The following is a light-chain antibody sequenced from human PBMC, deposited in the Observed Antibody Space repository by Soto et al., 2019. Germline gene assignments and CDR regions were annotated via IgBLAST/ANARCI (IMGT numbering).Light chain of an antibody. CDR2: TVS. CDR3: SSFTTDSTYV. Sequence: SALTQPASVSGSPGQSITISCTGTSSDVGANIFVSWYQQHPGKVPKLMIYTVSSRPSGVSQRFSGSKSGNTASLTISGLQAEDEADYYCSSFTTDSTYVFGTGTKVTVL. J-gene: IGLJ1*01. CDR1: SSDVGANIF. V-gene: IGLV2-14*01.